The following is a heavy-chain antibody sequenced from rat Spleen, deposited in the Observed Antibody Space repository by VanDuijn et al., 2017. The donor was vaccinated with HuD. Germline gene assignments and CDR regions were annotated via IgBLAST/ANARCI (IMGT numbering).Heavy chain of an antibody. J-gene: IGHJ3*01. CDR1: GFTFSDYY. CDR3: TSGGTSGYGDWFAY. V-gene: IGHV5-7*01. D-gene: IGHD4-3*01. CDR2: ISYEGSST. Sequence: EVQLVESGGGLVQPGRSLKLSCAASGFTFSDYYMAWVRQAPKKGLEWVASISYEGSSTYYRDSVKGRFTISRDNAKSTLYLQMDSLRSEDTATYYCTSGGTSGYGDWFAYWGQGTLVTVSS.